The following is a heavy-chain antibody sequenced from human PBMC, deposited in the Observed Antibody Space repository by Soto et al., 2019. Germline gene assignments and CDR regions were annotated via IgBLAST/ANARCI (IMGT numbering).Heavy chain of an antibody. Sequence: GGSLRLSCAASGFTFSSYGMHWVRQAPGKRLEWVAVISYDGSNKYYADSVKGRFTISRDNSKNTLYLQMNSLRAEDTAVYYCAKPQFSSYYYYYYGMDVWGQGTTVTVSS. D-gene: IGHD6-13*01. CDR2: ISYDGSNK. CDR3: AKPQFSSYYYYYYGMDV. J-gene: IGHJ6*02. V-gene: IGHV3-30*18. CDR1: GFTFSSYG.